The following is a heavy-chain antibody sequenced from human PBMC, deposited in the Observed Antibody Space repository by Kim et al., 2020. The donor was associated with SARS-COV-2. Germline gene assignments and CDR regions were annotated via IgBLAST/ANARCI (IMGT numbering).Heavy chain of an antibody. D-gene: IGHD3-3*01. CDR1: GFTFSSYS. Sequence: GGSLRLSCAASGFTFSSYSMNWVRQAPGKGLEWVSYISSSSSTIYYADSVKGRFTISRDNAKNSLYLQMNSLRDEDTAVYYCARTVAGFWSGSIGPFDYWGQGTLVTVSS. V-gene: IGHV3-48*02. CDR2: ISSSSSTI. J-gene: IGHJ4*02. CDR3: ARTVAGFWSGSIGPFDY.